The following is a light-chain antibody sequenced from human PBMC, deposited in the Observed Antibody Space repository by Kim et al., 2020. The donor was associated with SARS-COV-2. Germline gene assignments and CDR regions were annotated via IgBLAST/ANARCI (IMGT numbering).Light chain of an antibody. CDR1: NIGSNS. J-gene: IGLJ2*01. Sequence: SYELTQPPSVSLAPGKTASITCGGNNIGSNSVHWYQQKPGQAPVLVIYYDSDRTSGIPERFSGSNSGNTATLTISRVKSGDEAAYYCQVCGHNSEHVIFGGGTQLTVL. CDR2: YDS. CDR3: QVCGHNSEHVI. V-gene: IGLV3-21*04.